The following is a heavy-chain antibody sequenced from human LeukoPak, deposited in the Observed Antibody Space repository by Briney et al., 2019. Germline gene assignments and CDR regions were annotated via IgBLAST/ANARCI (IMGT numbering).Heavy chain of an antibody. CDR2: ISGSGGST. V-gene: IGHV3-23*01. J-gene: IGHJ3*02. Sequence: PGGSLRLSRAASGFTFSSYAMSWVRQAPGKGLEWVSAISGSGGSTYYADSVKGRFTISRDNSKNTLYLQMNSLRAEDTAVYYCAKERSYYGSGYDAFDIWGQGTKVTVSS. CDR1: GFTFSSYA. D-gene: IGHD3-10*01. CDR3: AKERSYYGSGYDAFDI.